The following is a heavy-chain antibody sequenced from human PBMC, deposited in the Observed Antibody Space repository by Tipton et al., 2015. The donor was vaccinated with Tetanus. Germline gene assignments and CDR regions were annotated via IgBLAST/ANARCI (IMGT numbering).Heavy chain of an antibody. J-gene: IGHJ6*04. Sequence: SLRLSCAASGSTFSYYGMHWVRQAPGKGLEWVAVIWYDGSNKYYADSVKGRFTISRDNSRNTLYLEMNSLRVEDTAIYYCAKEALGVLDVWGKGTTVTVSS. CDR3: AKEALGVLDV. CDR2: IWYDGSNK. V-gene: IGHV3-33*03. CDR1: GSTFSYYG.